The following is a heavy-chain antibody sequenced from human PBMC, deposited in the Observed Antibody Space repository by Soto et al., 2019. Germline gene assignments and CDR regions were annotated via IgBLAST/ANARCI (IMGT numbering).Heavy chain of an antibody. V-gene: IGHV3-23*01. CDR1: GFTFSRYA. D-gene: IGHD4-4*01. CDR3: AKDPDINTVWYFDL. CDR2: ISGRGDRT. Sequence: EVQLLDAGGGLIQPGGSLRLSCVASGFTFSRYAMTWVRQAPGKGLEWVSSISGRGDRTYYEDSVKGRFTISRDNSKATLFLQMNRLTPDDTAVYYCAKDPDINTVWYFDLWGRGTLVTVSS. J-gene: IGHJ2*01.